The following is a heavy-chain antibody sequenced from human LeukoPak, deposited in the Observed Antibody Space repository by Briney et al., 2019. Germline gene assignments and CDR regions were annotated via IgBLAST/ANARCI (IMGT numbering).Heavy chain of an antibody. J-gene: IGHJ4*02. V-gene: IGHV1-18*01. CDR2: ISANDGNT. CDR3: AREGLYYYDNTGYYPH. CDR1: GYTFTSHG. D-gene: IGHD3-22*01. Sequence: ASVKVSCKASGYTFTSHGINWVRQAPGQGLEWMGWISANDGNTNYAQKLQGRVTMTTDTSTSTAYMELRGLRSDDTAMYYCAREGLYYYDNTGYYPHWGQGTLVTVSS.